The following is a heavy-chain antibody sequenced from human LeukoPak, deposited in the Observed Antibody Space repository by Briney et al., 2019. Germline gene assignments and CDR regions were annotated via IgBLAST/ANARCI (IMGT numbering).Heavy chain of an antibody. J-gene: IGHJ4*02. CDR2: ISGSGGRT. CDR1: GSTFSTYA. CDR3: AKDFTSSWYGLFDS. D-gene: IGHD6-13*01. Sequence: GGSLRLSCAASGSTFSTYAMSWVRQAPGKGLEWVSAISGSGGRTYYAESVKGRVTISRDNSKNTLDLQMNSLRAEDTAVYYCAKDFTSSWYGLFDSWGQGTLVTVSS. V-gene: IGHV3-23*01.